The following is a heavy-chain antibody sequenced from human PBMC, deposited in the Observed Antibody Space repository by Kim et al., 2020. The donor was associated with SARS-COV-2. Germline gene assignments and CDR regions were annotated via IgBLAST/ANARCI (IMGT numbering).Heavy chain of an antibody. V-gene: IGHV1-18*01. D-gene: IGHD6-6*01. CDR1: GYTFSSYA. J-gene: IGHJ6*02. CDR3: ARVLGGIVVRPYYYGMDV. Sequence: ASVKVSCKASGYTFSSYAINWVRQAPGQGLEWMGWISVDNGNTKYAQKLQGRVTVTTDTATSTAYMELTSLRSDDTAVYFCARVLGGIVVRPYYYGMDVWGQGTTVTVSS. CDR2: ISVDNGNT.